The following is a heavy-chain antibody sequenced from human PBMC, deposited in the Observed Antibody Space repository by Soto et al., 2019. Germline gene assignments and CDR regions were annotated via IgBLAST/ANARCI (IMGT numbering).Heavy chain of an antibody. J-gene: IGHJ4*02. CDR1: GGSFSGYY. Sequence: PSETLSLTCAVYGGSFSGYYWSWIRQPPGKGLEWIGEINHSGSTNYNPSLKSRVTISVDTSKNQFSLKLSSVTAADTAVYYCARVHDYYDSSGYYLATFDYWGQGTLVTVSS. V-gene: IGHV4-34*01. CDR3: ARVHDYYDSSGYYLATFDY. D-gene: IGHD3-22*01. CDR2: INHSGST.